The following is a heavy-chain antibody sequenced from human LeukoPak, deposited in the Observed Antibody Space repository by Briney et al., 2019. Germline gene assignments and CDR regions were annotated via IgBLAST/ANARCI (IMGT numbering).Heavy chain of an antibody. V-gene: IGHV3-74*01. D-gene: IGHD3-16*01. J-gene: IGHJ4*02. CDR2: IYNDGRST. CDR1: GFTFSSYW. CDR3: ARDVWGDRDSYFDY. Sequence: GGSLRLSCAASGFTFSSYWMHWVRQAPGKGLDWISRIYNDGRSTSYGDSVKGRFTMSRDNAKNTLELQMNSLRAEDTAVYFCARDVWGDRDSYFDYWGQGSLVTASS.